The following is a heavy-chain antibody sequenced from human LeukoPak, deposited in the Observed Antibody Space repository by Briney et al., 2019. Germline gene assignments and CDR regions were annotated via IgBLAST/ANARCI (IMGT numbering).Heavy chain of an antibody. J-gene: IGHJ4*02. Sequence: GGSLRLSCAASGFTFSSYGMHWVRQAPGKGLEWVAVISYDGSNKYYADSVKGRFTISRDNSKNTLYLQMNSLRAEDTAVYYCAKVWGSYWDPFFDYWGQGTLVTVSS. CDR2: ISYDGSNK. CDR3: AKVWGSYWDPFFDY. V-gene: IGHV3-30*18. D-gene: IGHD1-26*01. CDR1: GFTFSSYG.